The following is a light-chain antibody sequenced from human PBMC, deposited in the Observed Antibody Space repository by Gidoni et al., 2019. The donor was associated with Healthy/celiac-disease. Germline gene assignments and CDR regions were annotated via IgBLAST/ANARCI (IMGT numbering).Light chain of an antibody. CDR1: QSISSY. V-gene: IGKV1-39*01. CDR2: AAS. Sequence: DIQMTQSPSSLSASVGDRVTITCRASQSISSYLNWYQQKPGKATKLLIYAASSLQSGGPSRFSGSGSGTDFTLTISSLQPEDFATYYCQQSYSTLLTFXGXTKVEIK. J-gene: IGKJ4*01. CDR3: QQSYSTLLT.